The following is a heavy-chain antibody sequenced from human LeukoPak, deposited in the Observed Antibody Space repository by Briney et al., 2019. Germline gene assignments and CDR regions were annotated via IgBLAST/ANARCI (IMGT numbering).Heavy chain of an antibody. J-gene: IGHJ4*02. CDR3: AKVSDKVAFDY. CDR2: ISSSSNYR. Sequence: GGSLRLSCAASGFTFSSYSMNWVRQAPGKGLEWVSCISSSSNYRYYADSVKGRFTISRDNAKNSLYLQMNSLRAEDTAVYYCAKVSDKVAFDYWGQGTLVTVSS. V-gene: IGHV3-21*01. CDR1: GFTFSSYS. D-gene: IGHD2-15*01.